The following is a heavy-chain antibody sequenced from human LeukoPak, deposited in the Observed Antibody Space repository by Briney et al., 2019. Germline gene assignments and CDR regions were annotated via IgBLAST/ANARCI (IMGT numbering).Heavy chain of an antibody. CDR2: FDPEDGET. V-gene: IGHV1-24*01. CDR1: GYTLTELS. CDR3: ATVVDYYGSGSSNWFDP. Sequence: ASVKVSCKVSGYTLTELSMHWVRQAPGKGLEWMGGFDPEDGETIYAQKFQGRVTMTEDTSIDTAYMELSSLRSEDTAVYYCATVVDYYGSGSSNWFDPWGQGTLVTVSS. D-gene: IGHD3-10*01. J-gene: IGHJ5*02.